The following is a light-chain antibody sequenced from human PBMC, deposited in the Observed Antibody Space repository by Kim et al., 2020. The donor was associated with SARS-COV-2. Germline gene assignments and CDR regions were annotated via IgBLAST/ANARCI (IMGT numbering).Light chain of an antibody. V-gene: IGKV4-1*01. J-gene: IGKJ2*01. CDR1: QSVLYSSNTQNY. Sequence: MATFNCKSSQSVLYSSNTQNYLAWYQQKPGQPPKLLIYWASTREYGVPDRFSGSGSGTDFTLTISSLPAEDVSVYYCQQYYSSPYTFGQRTKLEI. CDR3: QQYYSSPYT. CDR2: WAS.